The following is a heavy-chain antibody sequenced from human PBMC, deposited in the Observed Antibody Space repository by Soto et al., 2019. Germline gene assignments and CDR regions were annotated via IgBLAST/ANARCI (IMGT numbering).Heavy chain of an antibody. J-gene: IGHJ5*02. Sequence: SETLSLTCTVSGVSISSGYYYGSWLRQPPGKGLEWIGYIYYSENTCSNPSLKSRVAISGDTSKNQFSLKLSSVTAADTAVYYCARGRYDYGDYYNWFDPWGQGTLVTVSS. CDR3: ARGRYDYGDYYNWFDP. CDR2: IYYSENT. D-gene: IGHD4-17*01. V-gene: IGHV4-30-4*01. CDR1: GVSISSGYYY.